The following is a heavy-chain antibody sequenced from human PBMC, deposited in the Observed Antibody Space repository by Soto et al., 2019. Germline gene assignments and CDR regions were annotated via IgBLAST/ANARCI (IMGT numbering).Heavy chain of an antibody. J-gene: IGHJ1*01. CDR2: LIPDIDSP. CDR1: GGTFSSSL. Sequence: QVQLVQSGTEVKKPGSSVKVSCKASGGTFSSSLFSWVRQAPGQRLEWLGRLIPDIDSPHYAQSFQGRVTITADKVARTVSLELRSPGSEGTGIYFCVTEVGTYGGVGYWGQGTLVTVSS. CDR3: VTEVGTYGGVGY. V-gene: IGHV1-69*08. D-gene: IGHD1-26*01.